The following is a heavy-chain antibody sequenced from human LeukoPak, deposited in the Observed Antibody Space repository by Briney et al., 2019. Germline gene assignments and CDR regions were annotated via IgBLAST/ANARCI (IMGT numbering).Heavy chain of an antibody. V-gene: IGHV4-34*01. CDR1: GGSFSGYY. CDR3: ARGRRYDY. J-gene: IGHJ4*02. CDR2: INHSGST. Sequence: KTSETLSLTCAAYGGSFSGYYWSWIRQPPGKGLEWIGEINHSGSTNYNPSLKSRVTISVDTSKNQFSLKLSSVTAADTAVYYCARGRRYDYWGQGTLVTVSS.